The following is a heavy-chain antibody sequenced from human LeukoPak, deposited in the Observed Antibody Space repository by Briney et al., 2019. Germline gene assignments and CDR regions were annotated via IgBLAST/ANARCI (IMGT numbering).Heavy chain of an antibody. D-gene: IGHD3-10*01. V-gene: IGHV1-18*01. CDR3: AREGGSYKHFDY. J-gene: IGHJ4*02. CDR2: ISAYNGNT. Sequence: ASVKVSCKASGYTFTSYGISWVRQAPGQGREWMGWISAYNGNTNYAQKRQGRVTMTTDTSTSTASMELRSLRSDDTAVYYCAREGGSYKHFDYWGQGSLITVSS. CDR1: GYTFTSYG.